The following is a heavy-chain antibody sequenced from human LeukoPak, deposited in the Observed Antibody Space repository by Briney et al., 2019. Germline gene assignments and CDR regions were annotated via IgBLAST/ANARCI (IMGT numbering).Heavy chain of an antibody. CDR1: GYTFTSYG. J-gene: IGHJ4*02. Sequence: ASVKVSCKASGYTFTSYGISWVRQAPGQGLEWTGWISAYNGNTNYAQKLQGRVTMTTDTSTSTAYMELRSLRSDDTAVYYCARTGYDSSGYYRADVDYWGQGTLVTVSS. CDR2: ISAYNGNT. CDR3: ARTGYDSSGYYRADVDY. D-gene: IGHD3-22*01. V-gene: IGHV1-18*01.